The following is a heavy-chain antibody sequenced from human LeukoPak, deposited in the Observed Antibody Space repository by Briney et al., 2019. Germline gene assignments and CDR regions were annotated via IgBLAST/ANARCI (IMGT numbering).Heavy chain of an antibody. CDR2: INPNSGGT. CDR3: ARALGGLGYCSSTSCYGFWFDP. D-gene: IGHD2-2*01. J-gene: IGHJ5*02. Sequence: GASVKVSCKASGYTFTSYYMHWVRQAPGQGLEWMGWINPNSGGTNYAQKFQGWVTMTRDTSISTAYMELSRLRSDDTAVYYCARALGGLGYCSSTSCYGFWFDPWGQGTLVTVSS. V-gene: IGHV1-2*04. CDR1: GYTFTSYY.